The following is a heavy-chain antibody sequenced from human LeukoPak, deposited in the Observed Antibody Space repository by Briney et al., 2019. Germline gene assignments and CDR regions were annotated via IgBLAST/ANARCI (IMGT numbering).Heavy chain of an antibody. D-gene: IGHD1-26*01. Sequence: GRSLRLSCAAAGFTFSSYGMHWVRQAPGKVLEWVAVISYDGSNKYYADSVKGRLTIYRDNSKNTLYLQMNSLRAEDTAVYYCAKDVGSSQYLFDYWGQGTLVTVSS. CDR2: ISYDGSNK. CDR1: GFTFSSYG. CDR3: AKDVGSSQYLFDY. J-gene: IGHJ4*02. V-gene: IGHV3-30*18.